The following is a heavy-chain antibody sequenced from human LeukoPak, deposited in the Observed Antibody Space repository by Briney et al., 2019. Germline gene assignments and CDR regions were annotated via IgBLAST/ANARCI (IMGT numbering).Heavy chain of an antibody. D-gene: IGHD3-9*01. CDR1: GFTFSSYE. J-gene: IGHJ4*02. Sequence: GGSLRLSCAASGFTFSSYEMNWVRQAPGKGLEWVSYISSSGSTIYYADSVKGRFTISRDNAKNSLYLQMNSLRAEDTAVYYCAKDREAQLRYFDWLGGDYFDYWGQGTLVTVSS. V-gene: IGHV3-48*03. CDR3: AKDREAQLRYFDWLGGDYFDY. CDR2: ISSSGSTI.